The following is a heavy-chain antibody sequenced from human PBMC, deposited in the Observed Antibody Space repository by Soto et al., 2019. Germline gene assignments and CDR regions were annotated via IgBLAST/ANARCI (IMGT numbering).Heavy chain of an antibody. Sequence: SETLSLTCTVSGGSISSGGYYWSWIRQHPGKGLEWIGYIYYSGSTYYNPSLKSRVTISVDTSKNQFSLKLSSVTAADTAVYYCARAYYDILTGYPRWFDPWGQGTLVTVSS. J-gene: IGHJ5*02. CDR2: IYYSGST. D-gene: IGHD3-9*01. CDR3: ARAYYDILTGYPRWFDP. CDR1: GGSISSGGYY. V-gene: IGHV4-31*03.